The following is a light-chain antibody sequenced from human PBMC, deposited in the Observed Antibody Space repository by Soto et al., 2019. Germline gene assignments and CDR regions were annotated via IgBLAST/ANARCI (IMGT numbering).Light chain of an antibody. Sequence: QSVLTQPASLSGSPGQSITISCTGTSSDVGGYNYVSWYQQHPGKAPKLMIYDVSNRPSGVSNRFSGSKSGNTASLTISGLQPEDEADYYCSSYTRSSTLSVFGTGTKLTVL. CDR2: DVS. CDR3: SSYTRSSTLSV. J-gene: IGLJ1*01. V-gene: IGLV2-14*01. CDR1: SSDVGGYNY.